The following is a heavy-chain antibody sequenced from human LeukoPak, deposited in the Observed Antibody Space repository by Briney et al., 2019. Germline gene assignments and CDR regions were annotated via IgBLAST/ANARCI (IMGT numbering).Heavy chain of an antibody. V-gene: IGHV3-7*01. CDR2: IKRDGSQE. D-gene: IGHD3-3*01. Sequence: GGSLRLSCVASGFTFSKYWMTWVRQAPGKGLEWVANIKRDGSQEYYVDAVKGRFTISRDNAKNSLYLQMNSLRVEDTAVYYCARDTTESSNFWSGLGPWGQGTLLTVCS. CDR1: GFTFSKYW. J-gene: IGHJ5*02. CDR3: ARDTTESSNFWSGLGP.